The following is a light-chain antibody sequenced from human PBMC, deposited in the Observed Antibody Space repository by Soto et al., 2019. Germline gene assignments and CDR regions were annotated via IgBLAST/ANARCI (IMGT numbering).Light chain of an antibody. CDR1: QSISNY. J-gene: IGKJ5*01. Sequence: DIQITHSPSSLSASVVDRVTITFLASQSISNYLNWYQQKPGKAPKVLIYAASNLQSGVPSRFSGSGSGTDFTLTISSLQPEDFATYYCQKSYSTPITFGQGTRLENK. CDR3: QKSYSTPIT. V-gene: IGKV1-39*01. CDR2: AAS.